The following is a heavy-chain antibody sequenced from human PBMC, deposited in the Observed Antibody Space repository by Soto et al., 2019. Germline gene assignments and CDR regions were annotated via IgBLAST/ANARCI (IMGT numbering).Heavy chain of an antibody. J-gene: IGHJ4*02. CDR2: INAGNGNT. CDR1: GYTFTSYA. Sequence: GASVKVSCKXSGYTFTSYAMHWVRQAPGQRLEWMGWINAGNGNTKYSQKFQGRVTITRDTSASTAYMELSSLRSEDTAVYYCARSWRSITMIVVVRPFDYWGQGTLVTVSS. D-gene: IGHD3-22*01. CDR3: ARSWRSITMIVVVRPFDY. V-gene: IGHV1-3*01.